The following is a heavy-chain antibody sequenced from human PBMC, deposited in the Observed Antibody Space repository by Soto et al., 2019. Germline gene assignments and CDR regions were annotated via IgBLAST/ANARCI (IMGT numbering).Heavy chain of an antibody. V-gene: IGHV1-3*01. CDR1: GYTFNSYS. D-gene: IGHD2-2*01. J-gene: IGHJ6*02. CDR2: INAGNGNT. Sequence: GASVKVSFEASGYTFNSYSMHWVRQAPGQKPEWMGWINAGNGNTKYSQKFQGRVTITRDTSASTAYMELSSLRSEDTAVYYCASTGYCSSTSCHHYYYGMDVWGQGTTVTVSS. CDR3: ASTGYCSSTSCHHYYYGMDV.